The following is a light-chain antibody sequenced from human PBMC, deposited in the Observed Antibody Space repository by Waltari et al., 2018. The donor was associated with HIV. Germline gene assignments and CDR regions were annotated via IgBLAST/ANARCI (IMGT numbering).Light chain of an antibody. Sequence: AIQMTQSPSSLSASVGDRVTITCRASQGIGNDLGWYQQKSGKAPKVLIYAASCLQSGVSSRFSDSRSGTDFTLTISSLQPEDSATYYCLQDGSFPLTFGPGTKVDV. CDR2: AAS. V-gene: IGKV1-6*01. J-gene: IGKJ3*01. CDR1: QGIGND. CDR3: LQDGSFPLT.